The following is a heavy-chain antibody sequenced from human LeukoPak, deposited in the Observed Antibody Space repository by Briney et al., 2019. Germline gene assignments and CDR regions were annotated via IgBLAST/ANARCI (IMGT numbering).Heavy chain of an antibody. CDR1: GYTFTGQY. CDR2: VNPDSGDT. J-gene: IGHJ4*02. Sequence: ASVKVSCKASGYTFTGQYLHWVRQAPGKGLEWMGWVNPDSGDTNYEQKFQGRVTMTRDTSINTAYMELTSLTSDDTAMYYCATVPLLSGRYYDSWGQGTLVTVSS. D-gene: IGHD3-10*01. V-gene: IGHV1-2*02. CDR3: ATVPLLSGRYYDS.